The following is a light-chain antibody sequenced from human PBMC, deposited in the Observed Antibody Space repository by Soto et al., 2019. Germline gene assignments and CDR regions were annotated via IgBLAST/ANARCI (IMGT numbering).Light chain of an antibody. Sequence: EIVLTQSPGTLSLSPGERATLSCRASQRITSINLMWYQQRPGQAPRLLMSGASNRATGIPDRFSGSGSGIDFTRTVSRPEPEDFAVYYCQQYESSPFTFGPGTKVDIK. J-gene: IGKJ3*01. CDR3: QQYESSPFT. V-gene: IGKV3-20*01. CDR2: GAS. CDR1: QRITSIN.